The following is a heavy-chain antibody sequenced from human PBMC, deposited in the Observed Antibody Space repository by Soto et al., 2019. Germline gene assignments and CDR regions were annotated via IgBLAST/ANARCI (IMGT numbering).Heavy chain of an antibody. Sequence: GGSLRLSCAASGFTFSSYGMHWVRQAPGKGLEWVAVIWYDGSNKYYADSVKGRFTISRDNSKNTLYLQMNSLRAEDTAVYYYARDVAAAGTLNPPQPIGHWGQGTLVTVSS. J-gene: IGHJ1*01. CDR1: GFTFSSYG. D-gene: IGHD6-13*01. V-gene: IGHV3-33*01. CDR3: ARDVAAAGTLNPPQPIGH. CDR2: IWYDGSNK.